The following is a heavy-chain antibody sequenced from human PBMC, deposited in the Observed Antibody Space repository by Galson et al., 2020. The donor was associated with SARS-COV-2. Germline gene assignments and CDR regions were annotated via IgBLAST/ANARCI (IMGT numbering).Heavy chain of an antibody. CDR1: GYTFTNYY. D-gene: IGHD3-22*01. CDR3: AREYYYDSSEDYYGIDV. CDR2: INPSGGTK. J-gene: IGHJ6*02. V-gene: IGHV1-46*03. Sequence: ASVEVSCKASGYTFTNYYMHWVRQAPGRGLEWMGIINPSGGTKAYAQKFQGRVTMTRDTSTSTVYMELSSLRSEDKAVYYCAREYYYDSSEDYYGIDVWGQGTTVTVSS.